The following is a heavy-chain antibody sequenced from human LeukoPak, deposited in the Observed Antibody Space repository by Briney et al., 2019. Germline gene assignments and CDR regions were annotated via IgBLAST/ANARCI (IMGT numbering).Heavy chain of an antibody. D-gene: IGHD3-22*01. CDR3: ARTPFSRGSGYKYYFDY. CDR2: IIPIFGTA. Sequence: GASVKVSCKASGGTFSSYAISWVRQAPGQGLEWMGGIIPIFGTANYAQKFQGRVTITADESTSTAYMELSSLRSEDTAVYYCARTPFSRGSGYKYYFDYWGQGTLVTVSS. J-gene: IGHJ4*02. CDR1: GGTFSSYA. V-gene: IGHV1-69*13.